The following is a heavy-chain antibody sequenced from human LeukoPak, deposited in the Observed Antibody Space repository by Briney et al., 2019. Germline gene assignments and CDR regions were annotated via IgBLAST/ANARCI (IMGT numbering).Heavy chain of an antibody. CDR3: ARATLARAYYDSSPYDAFDI. V-gene: IGHV3-48*03. Sequence: GGSLRLSCASSGFTFSSYEMNWVRQAPGKVLVWVSYISSSGSPIYYADFVKRRFTISRDNAKNSLYLQMNSRRAKATAYIYCARATLARAYYDSSPYDAFDIWGQGTMVPVSS. CDR2: ISSSGSPI. D-gene: IGHD3-22*01. J-gene: IGHJ3*02. CDR1: GFTFSSYE.